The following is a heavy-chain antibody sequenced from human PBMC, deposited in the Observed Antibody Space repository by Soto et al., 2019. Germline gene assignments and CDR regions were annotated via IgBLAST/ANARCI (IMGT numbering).Heavy chain of an antibody. CDR3: ARDSGAKLSSS. J-gene: IGHJ4*02. V-gene: IGHV1-69*13. CDR1: GGTFSSYR. Sequence: SVEVSCKASGGTFSSYRINWVLQAPGQGLEWVGGIVPIYRTADYAQKFQGRVTITADESARTAYLEVRSLKSQDTAVYYCARDSGAKLSSSWGQGTLVTVSS. D-gene: IGHD6-13*01. CDR2: IVPIYRTA.